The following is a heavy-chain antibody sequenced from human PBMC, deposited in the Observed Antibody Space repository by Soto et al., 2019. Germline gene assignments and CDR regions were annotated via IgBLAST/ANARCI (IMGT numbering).Heavy chain of an antibody. CDR1: GGSISSSSYY. D-gene: IGHD3-10*01. J-gene: IGHJ4*02. Sequence: SETLSLTCTVSGGSISSSSYYWGWIRQPPGKGLEWIGSIYYSGSTYYNPSLKSRVTISVDTSKNQFSLKLSSVTAADTAVYYCARLYYGSGSESIWGQGTLVTVSS. CDR3: ARLYYGSGSESI. CDR2: IYYSGST. V-gene: IGHV4-39*01.